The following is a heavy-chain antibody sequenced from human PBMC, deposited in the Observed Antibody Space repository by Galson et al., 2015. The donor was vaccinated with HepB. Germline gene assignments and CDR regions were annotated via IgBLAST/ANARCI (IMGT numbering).Heavy chain of an antibody. J-gene: IGHJ4*02. Sequence: SVKVSCKASGYTFTGYYMHWVRQAPGQGLEWMGRINPNSGGANYAQKFQGRVTMTRDTSISTAYMELSRLRSDDTAVYYCARGNILRGFPMVRAVDYWGQGTLVTVSS. D-gene: IGHD3-10*01. CDR1: GYTFTGYY. CDR2: INPNSGGA. CDR3: ARGNILRGFPMVRAVDY. V-gene: IGHV1-2*06.